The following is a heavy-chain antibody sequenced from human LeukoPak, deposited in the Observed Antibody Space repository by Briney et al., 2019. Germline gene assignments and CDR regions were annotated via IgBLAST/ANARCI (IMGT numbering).Heavy chain of an antibody. D-gene: IGHD5-18*01. Sequence: SGGSLRLSCAASGFTFSSYSMNWVRQAPGKGLEWVSYISSTSSTIYYADSVKGRFTISRDNAKNSLYLQMNSLRAEDTAVYYCAREGLWSPPDYWGQGTLVTVSS. V-gene: IGHV3-48*04. CDR3: AREGLWSPPDY. J-gene: IGHJ4*02. CDR2: ISSTSSTI. CDR1: GFTFSSYS.